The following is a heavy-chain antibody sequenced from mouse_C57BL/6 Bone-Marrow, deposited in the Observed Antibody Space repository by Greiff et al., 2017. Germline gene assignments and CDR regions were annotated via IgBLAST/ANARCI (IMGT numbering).Heavy chain of an antibody. CDR3: AREAWMDY. V-gene: IGHV1-61*01. J-gene: IGHJ4*01. Sequence: QVQLQQPGAELVRPGSSVKLSCKASGYTFTSYWMDWVKQRPGQGLEWIGNIYPSDGETHYNQKFKDKATLTVDKSSSTAYMQLSSLTSEDSAVYYCAREAWMDYWGQGTSVTVSS. CDR2: IYPSDGET. CDR1: GYTFTSYW.